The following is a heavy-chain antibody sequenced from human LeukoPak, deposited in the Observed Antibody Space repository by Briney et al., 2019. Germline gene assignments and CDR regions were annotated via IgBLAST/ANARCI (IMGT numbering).Heavy chain of an antibody. Sequence: ASVKVSCKAFGYTFTSNYMHWVRQAPGQGPEWMGVISPSGGSTTYAQKFQGRVTMTRDMSTSTVYMELRSLRSDDTAVYYCARDQTAAGTDAFDIWGQGTMVTVSS. CDR1: GYTFTSNY. J-gene: IGHJ3*02. CDR2: ISPSGGST. CDR3: ARDQTAAGTDAFDI. D-gene: IGHD6-13*01. V-gene: IGHV1-46*01.